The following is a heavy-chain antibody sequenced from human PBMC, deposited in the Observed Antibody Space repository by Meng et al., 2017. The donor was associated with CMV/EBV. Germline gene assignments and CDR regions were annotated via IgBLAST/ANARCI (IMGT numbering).Heavy chain of an antibody. D-gene: IGHD3-3*01. V-gene: IGHV3-74*01. J-gene: IGHJ4*02. CDR3: AREDVLRFLEWLSGRQPPDY. Sequence: SDWMHWVRKAQGKGLVWVSRINSDGSSTSYADSVKGRFTISRDNAKNTLYLQMNSLRAEDTAVYYCAREDVLRFLEWLSGRQPPDYWGQGTLVTVSS. CDR1: SDW. CDR2: INSDGSST.